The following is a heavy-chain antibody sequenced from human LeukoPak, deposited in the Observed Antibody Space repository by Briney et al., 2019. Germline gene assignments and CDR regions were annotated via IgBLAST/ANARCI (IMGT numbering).Heavy chain of an antibody. V-gene: IGHV3-15*01. Sequence: GGSLRLSCAASGSTFKYAWMKWVRQAPGKGLEWVGRIKANSDGGTTDYAAPVKGRFTISRDDSNNVLYLQMNSLKTEDTGVYYCATGTMGSGNSDHWGQGTLVTVSS. CDR1: GSTFKYAW. J-gene: IGHJ4*02. CDR3: ATGTMGSGNSDH. D-gene: IGHD3-10*01. CDR2: IKANSDGGTT.